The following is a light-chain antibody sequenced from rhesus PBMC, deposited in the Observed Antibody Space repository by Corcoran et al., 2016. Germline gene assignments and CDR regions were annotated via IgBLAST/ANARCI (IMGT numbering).Light chain of an antibody. CDR3: QQGYSYPRT. CDR2: RAF. Sequence: DIQMTQSPSSLSASVGDRVTITCQASQSLSNYLNWSQPKPGKIPKLLIYRAFSLQSGIPSRFSGSGSGTDFTLTISSLQPEYFATYYCQQGYSYPRTFGQGTKVEIK. CDR1: QSLSNY. V-gene: IGKV1S9*01. J-gene: IGKJ1*01.